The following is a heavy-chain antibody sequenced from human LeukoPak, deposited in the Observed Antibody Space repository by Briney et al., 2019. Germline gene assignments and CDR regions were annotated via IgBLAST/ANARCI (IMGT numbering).Heavy chain of an antibody. D-gene: IGHD6-19*01. CDR3: TASAAVSGRGRGY. CDR2: IGGSGTDT. Sequence: GGSLRLSCAASGFTFSAYAMSWVRQAPGKGRECVSGIGGSGTDTYYADSVKGRFTISRDNSQTRLFLQMNSLTADDTAVYYCTASAAVSGRGRGYWGQGSLVTVSS. V-gene: IGHV3-23*01. J-gene: IGHJ4*02. CDR1: GFTFSAYA.